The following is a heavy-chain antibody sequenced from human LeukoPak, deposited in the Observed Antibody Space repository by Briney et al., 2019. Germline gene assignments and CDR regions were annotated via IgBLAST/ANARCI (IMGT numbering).Heavy chain of an antibody. D-gene: IGHD3-22*01. CDR3: ARPNGYSSGSYYDLTWDY. V-gene: IGHV3-7*04. CDR2: IKRDGSEK. J-gene: IGHJ4*02. CDR1: GFTFSNYW. Sequence: GGSLRLSCAASGFTFSNYWMSWVRQAPGKGLEWVANIKRDGSEKYYVDSVRGRFTISRDNAKNSLYLQMNSLRAEDTAVYYCARPNGYSSGSYYDLTWDYWGQGTLVTVPS.